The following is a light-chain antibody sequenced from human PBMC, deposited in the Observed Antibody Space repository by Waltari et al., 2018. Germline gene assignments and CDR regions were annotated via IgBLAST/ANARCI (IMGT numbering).Light chain of an antibody. Sequence: QSALTQPASVSGSPGQSITISCTGTSSDIGAYYYVSWYQQHPGKVPKRLIYDVTKRPSGVSSRFSGSTSGNTASLTISGLQTEDEADYFCSSFTSSGAPHVVFGGGTKVTVL. CDR3: SSFTSSGAPHVV. CDR2: DVT. CDR1: SSDIGAYYY. J-gene: IGLJ2*01. V-gene: IGLV2-14*03.